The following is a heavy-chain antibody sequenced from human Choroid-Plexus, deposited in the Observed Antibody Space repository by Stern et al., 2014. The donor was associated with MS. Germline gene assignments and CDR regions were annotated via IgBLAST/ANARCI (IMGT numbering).Heavy chain of an antibody. CDR3: AKDRQWSTYFFDY. J-gene: IGHJ4*02. V-gene: IGHV3-30*18. Sequence: VQLVESGGGVAQPGRPLILSCAAFGFTFSNFGMPWVRQAPGRGLGGVALISYDGSDKYYADSVKGRFTIFRDNSKNTLYMHMNSLRAEDTAVYYCAKDRQWSTYFFDYWGQGSLVTVSS. CDR2: ISYDGSDK. D-gene: IGHD2-15*01. CDR1: GFTFSNFG.